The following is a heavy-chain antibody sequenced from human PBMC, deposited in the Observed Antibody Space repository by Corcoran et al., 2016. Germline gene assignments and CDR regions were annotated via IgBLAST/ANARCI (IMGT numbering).Heavy chain of an antibody. V-gene: IGHV1-69*01. CDR1: GGTFSSYA. D-gene: IGHD2-2*01. CDR3: AGAGIGVVPAALYY. Sequence: QVQLVQSGAEVKKPGSSVKVSCKASGGTFSSYAITWVRQAPGQGLEWMGGIIPIFGTANYAQKCQGRVTITADESTSTAYMELSSLRSEDTAMYYWAGAGIGVVPAALYYWGQGTLVTVSS. J-gene: IGHJ4*02. CDR2: IIPIFGTA.